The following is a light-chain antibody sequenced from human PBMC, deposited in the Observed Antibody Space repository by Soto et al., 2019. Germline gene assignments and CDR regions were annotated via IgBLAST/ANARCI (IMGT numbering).Light chain of an antibody. CDR3: QQCYSTPLT. J-gene: IGKJ4*01. CDR2: AAS. CDR1: QTIRSY. Sequence: DIHMTQSPSSLCASVGDSGTITCRARQTIRSYLNWYQQKPGKAPKLLIYAASNLESGVPSRFSDRESGTDSTLAISRLQPQAFATDYCQQCYSTPLTGRGGTKVEIK. V-gene: IGKV1-39*01.